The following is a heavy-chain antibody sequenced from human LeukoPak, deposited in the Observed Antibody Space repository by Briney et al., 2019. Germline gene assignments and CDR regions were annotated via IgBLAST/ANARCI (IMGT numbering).Heavy chain of an antibody. J-gene: IGHJ3*02. D-gene: IGHD4-23*01. CDR2: IGSSNNTI. Sequence: GGSLRLSCAASEFTFSSYAMNWVRQAPGKGLEWVSYIGSSNNTIDYADSVKGRFSISRDNAKNSLYLQMKSLRDEDTAVYYCAREDGGKADIWGQGTMVTVSS. V-gene: IGHV3-48*02. CDR1: EFTFSSYA. CDR3: AREDGGKADI.